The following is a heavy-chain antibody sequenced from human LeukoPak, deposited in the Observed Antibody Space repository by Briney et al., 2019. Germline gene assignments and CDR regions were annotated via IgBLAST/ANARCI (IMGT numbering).Heavy chain of an antibody. CDR3: AADRVAGRRRYGY. J-gene: IGHJ4*02. CDR1: GVTFSSSA. Sequence: GGSLKVSCKASGVTFSSSAMQWVREARGPRVEGIGRIFIGSGNNNYAQKFQERVTITRDMSTSTAYMELSSVRAEDTAVYYCAADRVAGRRRYGYWGQGTLVTVSS. D-gene: IGHD6-19*01. V-gene: IGHV1-58*02. CDR2: IFIGSGNN.